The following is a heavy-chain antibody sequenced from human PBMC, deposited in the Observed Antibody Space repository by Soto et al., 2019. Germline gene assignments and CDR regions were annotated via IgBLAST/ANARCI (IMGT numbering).Heavy chain of an antibody. V-gene: IGHV3-30*01. J-gene: IGHJ4*02. CDR3: AKDHDLAAAGYYFDY. Sequence: GGSLRLSWAASGFTFSDHYMGWVRQAPGKGLEWVAVISTDGRDKYHADSVKGRFTNSRDNSKNTLFLQMNSLRPEDTAVYYCAKDHDLAAAGYYFDYWGQGTLVTVSS. CDR1: GFTFSDHY. D-gene: IGHD6-13*01. CDR2: ISTDGRDK.